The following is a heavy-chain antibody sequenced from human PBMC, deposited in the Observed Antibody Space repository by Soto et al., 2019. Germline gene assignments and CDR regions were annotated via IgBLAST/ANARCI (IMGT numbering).Heavy chain of an antibody. CDR2: INAGGGGT. V-gene: IGHV1-3*01. CDR1: GYSFTRYA. CDR3: AREKGAAGTFDF. J-gene: IGHJ4*02. D-gene: IGHD6-13*01. Sequence: VQLVQSGAEVKETGASVKVSCMGSGYSFTRYAIHWVRQAPGQTLEWMGWINAGGGGTKYSQKLQGRVTISRDTSATTVYLDLSSLRYEDTAVYYCAREKGAAGTFDFWGQGTLVTVSS.